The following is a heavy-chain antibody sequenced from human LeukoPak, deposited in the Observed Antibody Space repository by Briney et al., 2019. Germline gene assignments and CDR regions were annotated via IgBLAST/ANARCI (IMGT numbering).Heavy chain of an antibody. J-gene: IGHJ4*02. D-gene: IGHD2-15*01. CDR1: GFTFSSYG. Sequence: GGSLRLSCAASGFTFSSYGVHWVRQAPGKGLEWVAVISYDGSNKYYADSVKGRFTISRDNSKNTLYLQMNSLRAEDTAVYYCAKDQWEYCSGGSCYSFDYWGQGTLVTVSS. CDR3: AKDQWEYCSGGSCYSFDY. CDR2: ISYDGSNK. V-gene: IGHV3-30*18.